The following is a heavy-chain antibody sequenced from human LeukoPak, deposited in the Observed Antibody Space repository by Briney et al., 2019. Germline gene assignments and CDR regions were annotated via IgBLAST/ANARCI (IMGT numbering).Heavy chain of an antibody. CDR1: GGSLSSSSYY. CDR2: IYYSGST. Sequence: SGSLSLTRTVSGGSLSSSSYYWGWIRQPPGKGLEWIGCIYYSGSTYYNPSLKSRVTISVDTSKNQFSLKLRSVTAADTAVYYCARDPVRGVAGHAFDTWGQGTMVTVSS. D-gene: IGHD6-19*01. CDR3: ARDPVRGVAGHAFDT. V-gene: IGHV4-39*07. J-gene: IGHJ3*02.